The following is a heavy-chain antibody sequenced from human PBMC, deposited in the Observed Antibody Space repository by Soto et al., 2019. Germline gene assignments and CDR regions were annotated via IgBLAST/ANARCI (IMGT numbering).Heavy chain of an antibody. CDR1: GFTFDDYA. D-gene: IGHD3-3*01. CDR2: ISWNSGSI. CDR3: AKDSSKTYYDFWRGFYYYYYYRYV. Sequence: GGSLRLSCAASGFTFDDYAMHWVRQAPGKGLEWVSGISWNSGSIGYADSVKGRFTISRDNAKNSLYLQMNSLRAEDTALYYCAKDSSKTYYDFWRGFYYYYYYRYVWGKGTTVTVSS. J-gene: IGHJ6*03. V-gene: IGHV3-9*01.